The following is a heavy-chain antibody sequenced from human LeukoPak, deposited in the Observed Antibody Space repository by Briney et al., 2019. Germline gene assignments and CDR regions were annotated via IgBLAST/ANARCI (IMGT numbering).Heavy chain of an antibody. V-gene: IGHV4-30-2*01. CDR1: GGSISSGGYY. CDR3: ARGCQPDNWNYLGWFDP. Sequence: PSETLSLTCTVSGGSISSGGYYWSWIRQPPGKGLEWIGYIHHSGSTYYNPSLKSRVTISVDRSKNQFSLKLSSVTAADTAVYYCARGCQPDNWNYLGWFDPWGQGTLVTVSS. J-gene: IGHJ5*02. CDR2: IHHSGST. D-gene: IGHD1-7*01.